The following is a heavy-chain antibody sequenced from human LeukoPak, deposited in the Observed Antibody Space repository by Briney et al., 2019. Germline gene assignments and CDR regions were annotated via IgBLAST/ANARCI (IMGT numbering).Heavy chain of an antibody. CDR3: ARDTSGTVDL. CDR2: MSHDETFT. Sequence: GGSLRLSCAASGFTFSTYGMHWVRQVPGKGLEWVAVMSHDETFTYYGDSVRGRSTISRDNSKHTLHLQLNSLRPEDTALYYCARDTSGTVDLWGQGTLVTVSS. D-gene: IGHD6-19*01. V-gene: IGHV3-30*03. J-gene: IGHJ3*01. CDR1: GFTFSTYG.